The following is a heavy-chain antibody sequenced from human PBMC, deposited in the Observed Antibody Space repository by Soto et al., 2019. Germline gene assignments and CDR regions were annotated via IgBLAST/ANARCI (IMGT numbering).Heavy chain of an antibody. J-gene: IGHJ6*02. D-gene: IGHD3-3*01. V-gene: IGHV1-2*02. CDR2: INPNSGGT. CDR1: GYSFTGYY. Sequence: GASVKVSCKASGYSFTGYYMHWVRQAPGQGLEWKGWINPNSGGTNYAQKFQGRVTMTRDTSISTDYMELSRLRSDDTAVYYCARSLRFLEWLLFEGMDVWGQGTTVTVSS. CDR3: ARSLRFLEWLLFEGMDV.